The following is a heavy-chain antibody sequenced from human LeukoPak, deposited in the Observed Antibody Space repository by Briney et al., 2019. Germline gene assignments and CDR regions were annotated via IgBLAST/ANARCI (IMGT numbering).Heavy chain of an antibody. J-gene: IGHJ4*02. CDR1: GYTFNSYY. CDR2: MNSNSGNK. D-gene: IGHD3-22*01. CDR3: ERAIHYYYDSSGYPNCFDY. Sequence: AAVKDSCKASGYTFNSYYINWVRQPTGQELEWMGWMNSNSGNKAHAQKFQGRLTIIKNSSISTVYLELSGVRSEDTAVYYCERAIHYYYDSSGYPNCFDYWGQGTLVTVSS. V-gene: IGHV1-8*03.